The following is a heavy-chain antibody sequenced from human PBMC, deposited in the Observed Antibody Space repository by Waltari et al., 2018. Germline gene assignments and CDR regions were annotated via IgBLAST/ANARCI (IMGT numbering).Heavy chain of an antibody. CDR2: FDPEDVET. Sequence: QVQLVQSGAEVKKPGASVKVSCKVSGYTLTELSMHWVRQAPGKGLEWMGGFDPEDVETVYEQKFQGRVTMTEDTSTDTAYMELSSLRSEDTAVYYCATDSYDDSSGYSAFDIWGQGTMVTVSS. CDR1: GYTLTELS. D-gene: IGHD3-22*01. CDR3: ATDSYDDSSGYSAFDI. V-gene: IGHV1-24*01. J-gene: IGHJ3*02.